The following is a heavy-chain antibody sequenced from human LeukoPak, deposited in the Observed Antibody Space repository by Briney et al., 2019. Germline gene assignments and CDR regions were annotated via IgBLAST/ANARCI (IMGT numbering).Heavy chain of an antibody. CDR2: INHSGST. D-gene: IGHD3-10*01. Sequence: TSETLSLTCAVYGGSFSGYYWSWIRQPPGKGLEWIGEINHSGSTNYNPSLKSRVTISVDTSKNQFSLKLSSMTAADTAVYYCASYGSGSYYKPNDYWGQGTLVTVSS. CDR3: ASYGSGSYYKPNDY. V-gene: IGHV4-34*01. CDR1: GGSFSGYY. J-gene: IGHJ4*02.